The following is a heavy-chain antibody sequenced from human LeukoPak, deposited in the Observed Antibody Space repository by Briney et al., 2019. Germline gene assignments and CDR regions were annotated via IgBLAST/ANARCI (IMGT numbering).Heavy chain of an antibody. D-gene: IGHD1-26*01. CDR2: IKSKTDDGTT. CDR1: GFTFSNAW. Sequence: GGSLRLSCAASGFTFSNAWMTWVRQAPRKGLEWVGRIKSKTDDGTTDYAVPLEGRFTISRDESKNTLYLQMTRLKTGDTAVYYCTKDREYSGSYYTFDYWGQGALVTVSS. J-gene: IGHJ4*02. CDR3: TKDREYSGSYYTFDY. V-gene: IGHV3-15*01.